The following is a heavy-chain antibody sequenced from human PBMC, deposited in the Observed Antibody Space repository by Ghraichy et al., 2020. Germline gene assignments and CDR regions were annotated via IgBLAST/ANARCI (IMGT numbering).Heavy chain of an antibody. Sequence: GGSLRLSCAASGFTFSSYAMSWVRQAPGKGLEWVSAISGSGGSTYYADSVKGRFTISRDNSKNTLYLQMNSLRAEDTAVYYCEKPGVGSMVRGVDFDYWGHGSLVSGS. CDR1: GFTFSSYA. J-gene: IGHJ4*01. D-gene: IGHD3-10*01. V-gene: IGHV3-23*01. CDR3: EKPGVGSMVRGVDFDY. CDR2: ISGSGGST.